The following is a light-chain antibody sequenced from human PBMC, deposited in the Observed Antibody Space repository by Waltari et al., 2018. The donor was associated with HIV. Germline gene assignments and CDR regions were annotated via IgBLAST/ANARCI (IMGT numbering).Light chain of an antibody. CDR2: EDT. CDR3: YSTDTSGNHWV. Sequence: SYELTQPPSVSVSPGQTAEITCFGDELPSQSGHWYQQKSGQAPVLVIYEDTKRPSGIPERFSASSSGTMATLTVSGAQVEDEADYYCYSTDTSGNHWVFGGGTRLTVL. V-gene: IGLV3-10*01. CDR1: ELPSQS. J-gene: IGLJ3*02.